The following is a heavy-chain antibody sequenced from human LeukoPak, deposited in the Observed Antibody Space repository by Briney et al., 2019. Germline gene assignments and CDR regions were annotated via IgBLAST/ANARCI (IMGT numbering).Heavy chain of an antibody. CDR3: ERDRYSYGLFPY. CDR2: IYYSGST. D-gene: IGHD5-18*01. CDR1: GGSISSYY. V-gene: IGHV4-59*01. J-gene: IGHJ4*02. Sequence: PSETLSLTCTVSGGSISSYYWSWIRQPPGKGLEWIGYIYYSGSTNYNPSLKSRVTISVDTSKNQFSLKLSSVTAADTAVYYCERDRYSYGLFPYWGQGTLLTVSS.